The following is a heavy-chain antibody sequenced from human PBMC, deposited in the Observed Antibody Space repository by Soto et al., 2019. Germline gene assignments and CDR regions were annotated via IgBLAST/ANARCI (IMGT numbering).Heavy chain of an antibody. Sequence: ASVKVSCKASGYTFTSYYMHWVRQAPGQGLEWMGIINPSGGSTSYAQKFQGRVTITADESTSTAYMELSSLRSEDTAVYYCASPQGRQQLDYGMDVWGQGTTVTVSS. CDR3: ASPQGRQQLDYGMDV. CDR1: GYTFTSYY. V-gene: IGHV1-46*01. D-gene: IGHD6-13*01. CDR2: INPSGGST. J-gene: IGHJ6*02.